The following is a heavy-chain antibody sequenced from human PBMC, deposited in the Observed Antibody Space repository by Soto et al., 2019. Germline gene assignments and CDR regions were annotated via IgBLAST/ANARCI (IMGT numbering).Heavy chain of an antibody. Sequence: GASVKVSCKTSGYTFTSYDINWVRQATGQGLEWMGWISAYNGNTNYAQKLQGRVTMTTDTSTSTAYMELRSLRSDDTAVYYCARAVPYSSSNYWGQGTLVTVSS. D-gene: IGHD6-6*01. CDR2: ISAYNGNT. CDR1: GYTFTSYD. V-gene: IGHV1-18*04. CDR3: ARAVPYSSSNY. J-gene: IGHJ4*02.